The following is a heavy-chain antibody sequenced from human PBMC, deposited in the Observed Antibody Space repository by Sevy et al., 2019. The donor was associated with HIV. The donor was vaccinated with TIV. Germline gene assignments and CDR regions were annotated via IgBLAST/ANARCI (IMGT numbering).Heavy chain of an antibody. CDR1: GFTFTNYG. V-gene: IGHV3-23*01. CDR2: ISNSGANT. CDR3: AKEWTLLSDWYGEFDY. D-gene: IGHD6-19*01. Sequence: GGSLRLSCAASGFTFTNYGMHWVRQAPGKGLEWVSGISNSGANTYYADSVRSRFTVSRDNSKNTVYLQLNSLRAEDTAIYYCAKEWTLLSDWYGEFDYWGQGTLVTVSS. J-gene: IGHJ4*02.